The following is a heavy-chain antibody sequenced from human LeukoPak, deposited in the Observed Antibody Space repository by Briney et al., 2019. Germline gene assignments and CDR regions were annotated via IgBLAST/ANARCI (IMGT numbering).Heavy chain of an antibody. CDR1: GYTFTRYY. CDR2: INPNSGGT. V-gene: IGHV1-2*02. D-gene: IGHD3-9*01. J-gene: IGHJ6*03. Sequence: ASVKVSCKASGYTFTRYYMHWVRQAPGHGLEWMGWINPNSGGTNYAQKFQGRVTMTRDTSISTAYMELSRLRSDDTAVYYCARDAELVINYYYMDVWGKGTTVTISS. CDR3: ARDAELVINYYYMDV.